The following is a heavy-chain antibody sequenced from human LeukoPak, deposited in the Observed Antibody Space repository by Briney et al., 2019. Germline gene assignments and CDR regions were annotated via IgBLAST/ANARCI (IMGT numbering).Heavy chain of an antibody. Sequence: PGGSLRLSCVASGFTFSSYEMNWVRQVPGKALEWVSYIDFGGRIINYADHVKGRFTISRDNAKNSVYLQMNSLRAEDTAAYYCAKSGTTVTKGKYYFDYWGQGTLVTVSS. CDR1: GFTFSSYE. CDR2: IDFGGRII. J-gene: IGHJ4*02. D-gene: IGHD4-17*01. CDR3: AKSGTTVTKGKYYFDY. V-gene: IGHV3-48*03.